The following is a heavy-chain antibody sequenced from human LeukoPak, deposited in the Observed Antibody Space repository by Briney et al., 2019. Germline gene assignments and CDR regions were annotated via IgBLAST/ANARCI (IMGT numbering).Heavy chain of an antibody. D-gene: IGHD2-2*01. CDR2: IYSGGST. CDR1: GFTVSSNY. Sequence: GGSLRLSCAASGFTVSSNYMSWVRQAPGKGLEWVSVIYSGGSTYYADSVKGRFTISRDNSKNTLYLQMNSLRAEDTAVYYCARDSRLYCSSTSCDYHGMDVWGQGTTVTVSS. V-gene: IGHV3-53*01. CDR3: ARDSRLYCSSTSCDYHGMDV. J-gene: IGHJ6*02.